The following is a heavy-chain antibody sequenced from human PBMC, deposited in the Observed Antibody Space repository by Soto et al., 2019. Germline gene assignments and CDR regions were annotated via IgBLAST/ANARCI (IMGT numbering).Heavy chain of an antibody. V-gene: IGHV3-23*01. CDR3: AKVRSTTIFGVVSLFDY. CDR1: GFTFSSYA. J-gene: IGHJ4*02. CDR2: ISGSGGTT. Sequence: EVQLLESGGGLVQPGGSLRLSCAASGFTFSSYAMSWVRQAPGKGLECVSTISGSGGTTYYADSVKGRFTISRDNSKNTLYLQMNSLRAQDTALYYCAKVRSTTIFGVVSLFDYWGQGALGTVSS. D-gene: IGHD3-3*01.